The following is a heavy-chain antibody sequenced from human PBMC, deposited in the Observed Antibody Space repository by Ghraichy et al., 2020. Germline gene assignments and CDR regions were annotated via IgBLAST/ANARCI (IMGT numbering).Heavy chain of an antibody. V-gene: IGHV3-49*03. Sequence: GESLNISCTASGFTFSDYAMSWFRQAPGKGLEWVGFIRSKAYGGTTEYAASVKGRFTISRDDSKSIAYLQMNSLKTEDTAVYYCSRVGLVGARAFDIWGQGTMVTVSS. CDR2: IRSKAYGGTT. J-gene: IGHJ3*02. CDR1: GFTFSDYA. D-gene: IGHD1-26*01. CDR3: SRVGLVGARAFDI.